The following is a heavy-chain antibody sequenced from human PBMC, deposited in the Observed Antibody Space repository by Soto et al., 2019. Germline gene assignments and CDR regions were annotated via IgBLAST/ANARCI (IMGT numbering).Heavy chain of an antibody. D-gene: IGHD2-2*01. V-gene: IGHV1-2*02. CDR1: GYTFTGYY. J-gene: IGHJ6*02. CDR2: INPQTGGT. CDR3: ARERYQVIPDGMDV. Sequence: ASVKVSCKASGYTFTGYYIHWVREAPGQGLEWMGWINPQTGGTSYAQKFQGRVTLSRDTSINTAYLELSRLTFDDAAVYFCARERYQVIPDGMDVWGPGTKVTVYS.